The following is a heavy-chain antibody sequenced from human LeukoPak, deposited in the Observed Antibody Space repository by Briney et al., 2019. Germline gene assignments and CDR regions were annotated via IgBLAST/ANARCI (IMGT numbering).Heavy chain of an antibody. Sequence: PSETLSLTCTVSGGSITSYYWSWIRQSPGKGLEWIGYIHYSGATNYNPPLKSRVTISVDTSKNQFSLKLSSVTAADTAVYYCARHLGYCSGGSCYFDYWGQGTLVTVSS. D-gene: IGHD2-15*01. V-gene: IGHV4-59*08. CDR2: IHYSGAT. J-gene: IGHJ4*02. CDR1: GGSITSYY. CDR3: ARHLGYCSGGSCYFDY.